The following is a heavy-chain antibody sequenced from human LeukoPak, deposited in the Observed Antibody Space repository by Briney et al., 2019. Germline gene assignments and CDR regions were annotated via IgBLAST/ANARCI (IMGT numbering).Heavy chain of an antibody. J-gene: IGHJ4*02. Sequence: SETLSLTCTVSGGSISSHYWSWIRQPPGKGLEWIGYIYYSGSTNYNPSLKSRVTISVDTSKNQFSLKLSSVTAADTAVYYCARVRDAQRKWELLGPFDYWGQGTLVTVSS. V-gene: IGHV4-59*11. D-gene: IGHD1-26*01. CDR2: IYYSGST. CDR1: GGSISSHY. CDR3: ARVRDAQRKWELLGPFDY.